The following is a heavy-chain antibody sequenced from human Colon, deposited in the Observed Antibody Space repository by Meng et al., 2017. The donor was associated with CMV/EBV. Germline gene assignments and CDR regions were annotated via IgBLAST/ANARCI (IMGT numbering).Heavy chain of an antibody. J-gene: IGHJ4*02. V-gene: IGHV2-5*01. CDR3: AASDFWSSYFIYYFDY. CDR2: IYWNDDK. CDR1: GFSPSSSGVG. D-gene: IGHD3-3*01. Sequence: IAWKESGPKLVKSTQHLALTCTVAGFSPSSSGVGVGGIRQPTGKALDWLAVIYWNDDKTYNPSLKSRLSITKAISKTEVVFTLTNLDTVDTATSYCAASDFWSSYFIYYFDYWGQGTLVTVSS.